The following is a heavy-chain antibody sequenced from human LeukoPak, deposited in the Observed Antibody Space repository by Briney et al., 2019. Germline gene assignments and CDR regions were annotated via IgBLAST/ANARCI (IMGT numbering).Heavy chain of an antibody. CDR1: GFTFSNYR. CDR2: ISTSGRTI. CDR3: ARDRDGYNVIDY. V-gene: IGHV3-48*01. D-gene: IGHD5-24*01. Sequence: PGGSLRLSCAASGFTFSNYRMNWVRQAPGKGLEWILYISTSGRTIYYADSVKGRFTISRDNAKNSLYLQMNSLRAEDTAVYYCARDRDGYNVIDYWGQGTLVTVSS. J-gene: IGHJ4*02.